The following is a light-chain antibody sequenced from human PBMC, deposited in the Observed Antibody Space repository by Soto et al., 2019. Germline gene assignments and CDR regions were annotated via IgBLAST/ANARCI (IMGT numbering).Light chain of an antibody. Sequence: QSVLTQPPSASGSPGQSVTISCTGTSSDVGGYNHVSWYQQHPGKAPRLMIYGVDKRPSGVPDRFSGSKSGNTASLTVAGLQAEYEADYYCSSYAGNTNVVFGGGTKLTVL. J-gene: IGLJ2*01. V-gene: IGLV2-8*01. CDR1: SSDVGGYNH. CDR3: SSYAGNTNVV. CDR2: GVD.